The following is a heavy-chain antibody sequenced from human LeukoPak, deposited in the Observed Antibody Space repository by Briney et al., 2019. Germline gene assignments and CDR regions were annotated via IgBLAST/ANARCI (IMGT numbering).Heavy chain of an antibody. J-gene: IGHJ5*02. CDR2: IHSCGDT. CDR1: GDSMSAYY. D-gene: IGHD1/OR15-1a*01. Sequence: SETLSLLCTLCGDSMSAYYGRCIRQTPGEGLVWIAYIHSCGDTNLNPPLKRRVHLPVDTSKNQVSLTENSATAADTAVYYCAKGAANSESFDPWGQGALVTVSS. CDR3: AKGAANSESFDP. V-gene: IGHV4-59*13.